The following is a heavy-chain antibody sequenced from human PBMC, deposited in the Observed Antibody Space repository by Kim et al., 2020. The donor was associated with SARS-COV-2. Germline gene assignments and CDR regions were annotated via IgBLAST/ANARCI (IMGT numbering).Heavy chain of an antibody. Sequence: GGSLRLSCAASGFTFSSYAMSWVRQAPGKGLEWVSAISGSGGSTYYADSVKGRFTISRDNSKNTLYLQMNSLRAEDTAVYYCAKDREWYSSSWLDAFDIWGQGTMVTVSS. CDR3: AKDREWYSSSWLDAFDI. J-gene: IGHJ3*02. D-gene: IGHD6-13*01. CDR2: ISGSGGST. V-gene: IGHV3-23*01. CDR1: GFTFSSYA.